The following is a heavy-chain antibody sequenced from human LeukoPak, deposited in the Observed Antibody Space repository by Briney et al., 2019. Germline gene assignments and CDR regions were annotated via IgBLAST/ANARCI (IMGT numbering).Heavy chain of an antibody. Sequence: GGSLRLSCEASGFTFSNYEMNWVRQAPGKGLEWVALISFDGRDKQYADSVKGRFTISKDNSKNTLYLQMNSLSGDDTSMYFCARAYGGLIDYWGQGTLVTVSS. D-gene: IGHD3-16*01. CDR3: ARAYGGLIDY. CDR2: ISFDGRDK. CDR1: GFTFSNYE. J-gene: IGHJ4*02. V-gene: IGHV3-30*04.